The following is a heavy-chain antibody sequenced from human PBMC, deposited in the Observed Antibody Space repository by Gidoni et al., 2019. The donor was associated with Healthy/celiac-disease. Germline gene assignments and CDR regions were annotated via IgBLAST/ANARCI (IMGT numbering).Heavy chain of an antibody. CDR3: AKDGAAGSDAFDI. CDR1: GFTFSSYA. D-gene: IGHD3-10*01. J-gene: IGHJ3*02. V-gene: IGHV3-23*01. Sequence: EVQLLESEGGLVQPGGSLRLSCAASGFTFSSYAMSWVRQAPGKGLEWVSDISGSGGSTYYADSVKGRFTISRDNSKNTLYLQMNSLRAEDTAVYYCAKDGAAGSDAFDIWGQGTMVTVSS. CDR2: ISGSGGST.